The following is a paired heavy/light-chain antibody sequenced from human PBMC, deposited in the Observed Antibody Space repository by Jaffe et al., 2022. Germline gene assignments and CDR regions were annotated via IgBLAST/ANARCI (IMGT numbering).Light chain of an antibody. CDR3: QQRSNWPLT. CDR1: QSVTNY. V-gene: IGKV3-11*01. CDR2: DAS. Sequence: EIVLTQSPATLSLSPGEGATLSCRASQSVTNYLAWYQQKPGQAPRLLIYDASNRATGIPARFSGSGSETDFTLTISSLEPEDFAVYYCQQRSNWPLTFGGGTKVEIK. J-gene: IGKJ4*01.
Heavy chain of an antibody. Sequence: EVQLLESGGGLVQPGGSLRLSCAVSGFTFSTYGLTWVRQAPGKGLEWVSAISGSGAGTYYADSVKGRFTVSRDSSKNTLYLQMNSLRAEDTAVYYCAKGLGYYGSNLPQYSFDYWGQGTLVTVSS. CDR2: ISGSGAGT. CDR1: GFTFSTYG. CDR3: AKGLGYYGSNLPQYSFDY. D-gene: IGHD3-10*01. V-gene: IGHV3-23*01. J-gene: IGHJ4*02.